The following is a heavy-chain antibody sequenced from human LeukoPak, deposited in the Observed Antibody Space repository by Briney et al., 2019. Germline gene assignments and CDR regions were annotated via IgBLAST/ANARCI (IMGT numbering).Heavy chain of an antibody. CDR2: IGGSGTPT. J-gene: IGHJ4*02. CDR3: GTDAYGDSYDY. Sequence: GGSLRLSCAASGSTSSSYAMSWVRQAPGKGLEWVSAIGGSGTPTYYADSVKGRFTISRDNSKNTLYLRMSSLRAEDTAIYYCGTDAYGDSYDYWGQGTLVTVSS. CDR1: GSTSSSYA. V-gene: IGHV3-23*01. D-gene: IGHD4-17*01.